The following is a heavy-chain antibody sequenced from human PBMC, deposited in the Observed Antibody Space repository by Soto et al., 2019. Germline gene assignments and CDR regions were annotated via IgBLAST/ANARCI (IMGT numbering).Heavy chain of an antibody. V-gene: IGHV3-21*01. Sequence: PGGSLRLSCAASGFTFSSYSMNWVRQAPGKGLEWVSSISSSSSYIYYADPVKGRFTISRDNAKNSLYLQMNSLRVEDTAVYYCARGLTVPAAIGWFDPWGQGTLVTVSS. CDR1: GFTFSSYS. CDR2: ISSSSSYI. D-gene: IGHD2-2*02. CDR3: ARGLTVPAAIGWFDP. J-gene: IGHJ5*02.